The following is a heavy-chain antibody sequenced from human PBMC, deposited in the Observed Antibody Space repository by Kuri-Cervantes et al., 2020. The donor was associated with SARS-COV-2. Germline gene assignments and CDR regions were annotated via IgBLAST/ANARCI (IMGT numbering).Heavy chain of an antibody. D-gene: IGHD2/OR15-2a*01. CDR3: ARGYSLILREFREFDY. Sequence: GESLKISCAASGFVLSDFAMHWVRQAPGKGLEWVAVISHDGSNKYYADSVKGRFTISRDNSKNTVFLQITSLRAGETAVYYCARGYSLILREFREFDYWGQGVLVTVSS. J-gene: IGHJ4*02. V-gene: IGHV3-30*04. CDR1: GFVLSDFA. CDR2: ISHDGSNK.